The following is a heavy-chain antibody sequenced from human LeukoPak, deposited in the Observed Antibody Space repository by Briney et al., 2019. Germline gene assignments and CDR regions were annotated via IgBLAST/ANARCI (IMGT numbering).Heavy chain of an antibody. CDR1: GYTFTGYY. D-gene: IGHD6-19*01. V-gene: IGHV1-2*02. Sequence: GASVKVSCKASGYTFTGYYMHWVRQAPGQGLEWMGWINPNSGGTNYAQKFQGRVTMTRDTSISTAYMELSRLRSDDTAVYYCARGVSGTYYYYYMDVWGKETTVTVSS. CDR3: ARGVSGTYYYYYMDV. J-gene: IGHJ6*03. CDR2: INPNSGGT.